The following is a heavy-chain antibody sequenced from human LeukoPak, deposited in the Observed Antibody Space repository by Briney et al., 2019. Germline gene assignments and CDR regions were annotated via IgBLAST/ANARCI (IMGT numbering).Heavy chain of an antibody. J-gene: IGHJ4*02. D-gene: IGHD1-26*01. V-gene: IGHV3-23*01. Sequence: GGSLRLSCAASGFTFSSYGMSWVRQAPGKGLEWVSDISGSGGSTYYADSVKGRFTISRDYSKNTLYLQMNSLRAEDMALYYCAKARGGSYYLPDFDYWGQGTLVTVSS. CDR1: GFTFSSYG. CDR3: AKARGGSYYLPDFDY. CDR2: ISGSGGST.